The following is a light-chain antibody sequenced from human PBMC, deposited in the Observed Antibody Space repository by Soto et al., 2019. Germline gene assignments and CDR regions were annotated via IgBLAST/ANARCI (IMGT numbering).Light chain of an antibody. CDR2: GAS. V-gene: IGKV3-20*01. J-gene: IGKJ5*01. CDR1: QSVSSSY. CDR3: QQYGSPIT. Sequence: DIVLTQSPATLSLSPGERATLSCLASQSVSSSYLAWYQQKPGQAPRLLIYGASSRATGIPDRFSGSGSGTDFTLTISRLEPEDFAVYYCQQYGSPITFGQGTRLEI.